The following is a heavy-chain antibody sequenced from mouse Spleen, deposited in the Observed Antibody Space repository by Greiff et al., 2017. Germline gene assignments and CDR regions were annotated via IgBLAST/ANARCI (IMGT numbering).Heavy chain of an antibody. J-gene: IGHJ2*01. V-gene: IGHV1-69*01. CDR3: ARAYEDYFDY. CDR2: IDPSDSYT. D-gene: IGHD2-10*02. Sequence: QVQLQQSGAELVMPGASVKLSCKASGYTFTSYWMHWVKQRPGQGLEWIGEIDPSDSYTNYNQKFKGKATLTVDKSSSTAYMQLSSLTSEDSAVYYCARAYEDYFDYWGQGTTLTVSS. CDR1: GYTFTSYW.